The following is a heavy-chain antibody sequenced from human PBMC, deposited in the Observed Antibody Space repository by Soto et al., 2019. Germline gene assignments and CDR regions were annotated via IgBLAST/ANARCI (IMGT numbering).Heavy chain of an antibody. CDR2: ISAYNGNT. CDR1: GYTFTSYG. V-gene: IGHV1-18*04. J-gene: IGHJ4*02. Sequence: GASVKVSCKASGYTFTSYGISWVRQAPGQGLEWMGWISAYNGNTNYAQKLQGRVTMTTDTSTSTAYMELRSLRSDDTAVYYCARAADDYCDSSGCDYWGQGTLVTVSS. CDR3: ARAADDYCDSSGCDY. D-gene: IGHD3-22*01.